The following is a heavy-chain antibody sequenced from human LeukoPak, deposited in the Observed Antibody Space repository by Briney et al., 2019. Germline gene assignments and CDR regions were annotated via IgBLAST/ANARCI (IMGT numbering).Heavy chain of an antibody. CDR1: GGSISSSSYY. CDR2: IYYSGST. V-gene: IGHV4-39*07. Sequence: SETLSLTCTVSGGSISSSSYYWGWIRQPPGKGLEWIGSIYYSGSTYYNPSLKSRVTISVDTSKNQFSLKLSPVTAADTAVYYCARRRLRYFDWSNYFDYWGQGTLVTVSS. J-gene: IGHJ4*02. D-gene: IGHD3-9*01. CDR3: ARRRLRYFDWSNYFDY.